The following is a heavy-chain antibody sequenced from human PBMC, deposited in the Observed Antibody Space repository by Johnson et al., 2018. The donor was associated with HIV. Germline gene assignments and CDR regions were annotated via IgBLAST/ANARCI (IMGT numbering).Heavy chain of an antibody. CDR1: GFTVSSNY. CDR2: IYSGGST. CDR3: ARESALTGDSLGFDV. V-gene: IGHV3-66*01. D-gene: IGHD7-27*01. J-gene: IGHJ3*01. Sequence: EVQLVESGGGLVQPGGSLRLSCAASGFTVSSNYMSWVRQAPGKGLEWVLVIYSGGSTYYADSVKGRFTISRDNSKNCLCVHVNSLRAEDSAVYYCARESALTGDSLGFDVWGQGTMVTVSS.